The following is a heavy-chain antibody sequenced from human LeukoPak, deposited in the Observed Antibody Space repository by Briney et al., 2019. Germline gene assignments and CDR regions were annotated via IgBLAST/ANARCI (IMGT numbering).Heavy chain of an antibody. D-gene: IGHD4-17*01. CDR1: GGTFSSYG. J-gene: IGHJ4*02. CDR3: ARDRVNPMTAVAKPFDY. CDR2: IIPIFGTA. V-gene: IGHV1-69*06. Sequence: SVTVSCKASGGTFSSYGISWVRQAPGQGLEWMGRIIPIFGTANYAQRFQGRVTLTADKSTSTAYMELNSLRSEDTALYYCARDRVNPMTAVAKPFDYWGQGTLVTVSS.